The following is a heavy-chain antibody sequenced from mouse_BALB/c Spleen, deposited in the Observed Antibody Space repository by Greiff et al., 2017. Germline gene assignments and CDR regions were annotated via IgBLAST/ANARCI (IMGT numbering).Heavy chain of an antibody. D-gene: IGHD2-1*01. CDR1: GYSITSGYS. CDR3: AREGNGNYGY. CDR2: IHYSGST. J-gene: IGHJ2*01. Sequence: VQLQQSGPDLVKPSQSLSLTCTVTGYSITSGYSWHWLRQFPGNKLEWMGYIHYSGSTNYNPSLKSRISITRDTSKNQFFLQLNSVTTEDTATYYCAREGNGNYGYWGQGTTLTVSA. V-gene: IGHV3-1*02.